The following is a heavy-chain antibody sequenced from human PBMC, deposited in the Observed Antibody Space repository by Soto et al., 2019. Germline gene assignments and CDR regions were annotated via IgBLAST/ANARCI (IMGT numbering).Heavy chain of an antibody. CDR1: GGTFSSYA. J-gene: IGHJ4*02. CDR3: ARDSFPPQYWFYVKASLATPFDF. D-gene: IGHD3-16*01. V-gene: IGHV1-69*13. Sequence: ASVKVSCKASGGTFSSYAISWVRQAPGQGLEWMGGIIPIFGTANYAQKFQGRVTITADESTSTAYMELSSLRSEDTAVYYCARDSFPPQYWFYVKASLATPFDFWGQGTLVTVSS. CDR2: IIPIFGTA.